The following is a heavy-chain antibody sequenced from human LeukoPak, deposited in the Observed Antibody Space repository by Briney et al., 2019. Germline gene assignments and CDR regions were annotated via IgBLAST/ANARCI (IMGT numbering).Heavy chain of an antibody. CDR3: AKPGKDTAMVSYYYYYMDV. D-gene: IGHD5-18*01. CDR1: GFTFSSYG. Sequence: GGSLRHACAASGFTFSSYGMHWVRQAPCKGLEWVAFISYDGSNKYYADSVKGRFTISRDNSKNTLYLQMNSLRAEDTAVYYCAKPGKDTAMVSYYYYYMDVWGKGTTVTVSS. CDR2: ISYDGSNK. V-gene: IGHV3-30*18. J-gene: IGHJ6*03.